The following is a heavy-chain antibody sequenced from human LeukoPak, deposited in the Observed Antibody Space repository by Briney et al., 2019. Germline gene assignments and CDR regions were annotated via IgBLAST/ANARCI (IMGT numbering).Heavy chain of an antibody. CDR1: GFTFSNYW. CDR2: IKQDGSDK. Sequence: GGSLRLSCAASGFTFSNYWMNWVRQAPGKGLEWVANIKQDGSDKYYVDSAKGRFTISRDNAKNSLYLQMNSLRAEDTAVYYCAREKGNYDGYYNYYMDVWGKGTTVTASS. CDR3: AREKGNYDGYYNYYMDV. V-gene: IGHV3-7*01. J-gene: IGHJ6*03. D-gene: IGHD4-11*01.